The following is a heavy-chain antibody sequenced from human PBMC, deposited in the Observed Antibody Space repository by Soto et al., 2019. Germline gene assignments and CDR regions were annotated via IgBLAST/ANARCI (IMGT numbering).Heavy chain of an antibody. CDR2: INDRESI. J-gene: IGHJ2*01. CDR1: GGSFSGYY. D-gene: IGHD3-9*01. V-gene: IGHV4-34*01. CDR3: ARESHDILTGPPWVWYFDL. Sequence: QVQLQQWGAGPLRPLETLSLTCGVSGGSFSGYYWAWIRQSPGNGLEWIGEINDRESINYNPSLKSRVSISVDTSKNHYSLNLRSVTAADTAVYYCARESHDILTGPPWVWYFDLWGRGTLVTVSS.